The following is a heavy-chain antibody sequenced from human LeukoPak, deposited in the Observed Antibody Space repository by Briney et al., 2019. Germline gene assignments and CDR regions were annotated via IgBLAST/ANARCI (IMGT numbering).Heavy chain of an antibody. V-gene: IGHV3-30*04. CDR1: GFTFSSYA. Sequence: GGSLRLSCAASGFTFSSYAMHWVRQAPGKELEWVAVISYDGSNKYYADSVKGRFTISRDNSKNTLYLQMNSLRAEGTAAYYCARDLRYFDWLFDFDYWGQGTLVTVSS. J-gene: IGHJ4*02. CDR3: ARDLRYFDWLFDFDY. D-gene: IGHD3-9*01. CDR2: ISYDGSNK.